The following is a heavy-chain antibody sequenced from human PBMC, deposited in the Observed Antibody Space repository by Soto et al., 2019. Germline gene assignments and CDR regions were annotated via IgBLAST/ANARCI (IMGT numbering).Heavy chain of an antibody. CDR2: INPSGGST. J-gene: IGHJ6*03. Sequence: ASVKVSCKASGYTFTSYYMHWVRQAPGQGLEWMGIINPSGGSTSYAQKFQGRVTMTRDTSTSTAYMELSSLRSEDTAVYYCARELLTTVTRYYMDVWGKGTTVTVSS. V-gene: IGHV1-46*01. CDR3: ARELLTTVTRYYMDV. D-gene: IGHD4-17*01. CDR1: GYTFTSYY.